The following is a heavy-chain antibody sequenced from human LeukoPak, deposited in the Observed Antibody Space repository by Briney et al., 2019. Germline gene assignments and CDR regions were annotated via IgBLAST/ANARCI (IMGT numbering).Heavy chain of an antibody. CDR1: GYSFTSYW. CDR2: IYPGDSDT. J-gene: IGHJ4*02. CDR3: ARHGGYGGNQKAHFDY. Sequence: GESLQISCKGSGYSFTSYWIGWVRQMPGKGLEWMGIIYPGDSDTRYSPSFQGQVTISADKSISTAYLQWSSLKASDTAMYYCARHGGYGGNQKAHFDYWGQGTLVTVSS. D-gene: IGHD4-23*01. V-gene: IGHV5-51*01.